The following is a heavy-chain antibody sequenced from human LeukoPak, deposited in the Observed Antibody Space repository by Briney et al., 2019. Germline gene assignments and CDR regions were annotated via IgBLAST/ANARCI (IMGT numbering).Heavy chain of an antibody. Sequence: PGRSLRLSCAASGFSFRSHAMHWVRQAPGKGPEWVAIIWYDGSKIYYADSVKGRFTISRDESKSTLYLQMNSLRGEDTAVYWCAKDSGRWLPQYHFDYWGQGTRVTVS. J-gene: IGHJ4*02. V-gene: IGHV3-33*03. CDR1: GFSFRSHA. CDR3: AKDSGRWLPQYHFDY. D-gene: IGHD6-19*01. CDR2: IWYDGSKI.